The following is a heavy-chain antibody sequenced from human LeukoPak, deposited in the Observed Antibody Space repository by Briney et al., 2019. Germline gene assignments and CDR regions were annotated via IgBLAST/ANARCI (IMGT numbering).Heavy chain of an antibody. CDR3: VRGLHTSMVTAFDY. CDR2: IIPMFGTT. Sequence: GASVKVSCKASGGTFSTNAISWVRQAPGQGLEWMGGIIPMFGTTNYAQKFQGRVTMTAGESTSTAYMELSSLSSEDTAVYHCVRGLHTSMVTAFDYWGQGTLVTVSS. CDR1: GGTFSTNA. V-gene: IGHV1-69*13. D-gene: IGHD5-18*01. J-gene: IGHJ4*02.